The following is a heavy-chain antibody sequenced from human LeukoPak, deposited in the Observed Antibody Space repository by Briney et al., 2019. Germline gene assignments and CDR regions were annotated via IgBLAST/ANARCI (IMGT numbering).Heavy chain of an antibody. V-gene: IGHV3-30*18. CDR3: AKDAAVALGYAFDI. CDR1: GFTFSSYG. Sequence: GGSLRLSCAASGFTFSSYGMHWVRQAPGKGLEWVAVISYDGSNKYYADSVKGRFTISRDNSKSTLYLQMNSLRAEDTAVYYCAKDAAVALGYAFDIWGQGTMVTVSS. J-gene: IGHJ3*02. D-gene: IGHD6-19*01. CDR2: ISYDGSNK.